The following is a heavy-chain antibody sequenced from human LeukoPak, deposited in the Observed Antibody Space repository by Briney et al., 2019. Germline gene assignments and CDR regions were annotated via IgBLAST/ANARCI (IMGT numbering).Heavy chain of an antibody. Sequence: GGSLRLSCAASGFTFSSYAMSWVRQAPGRGLEWVSAISGDGERTLYADSVKGRFTISRDNSKNTLHLQMNSLRAEDTAIYFCVYYDSSGYYYGRLRYWGQGTLVTVSS. CDR2: ISGDGERT. CDR1: GFTFSSYA. V-gene: IGHV3-23*01. J-gene: IGHJ4*02. D-gene: IGHD3-22*01. CDR3: VYYDSSGYYYGRLRY.